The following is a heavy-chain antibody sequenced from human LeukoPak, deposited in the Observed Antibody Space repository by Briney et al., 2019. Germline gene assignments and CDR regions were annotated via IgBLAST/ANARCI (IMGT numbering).Heavy chain of an antibody. CDR2: IIPIFGTA. CDR1: GGTFSSYA. CDR3: ARTEIVVPAAIGWFDP. D-gene: IGHD2-2*02. J-gene: IGHJ5*02. V-gene: IGHV1-69*13. Sequence: GASVKVSCKASGGTFSSYAISWVRQAPGQGLEWVGGIIPIFGTANYAQKFQGRVTITADESTSTAYMELSSLRSEDTAVYYCARTEIVVPAAIGWFDPWGQGTLVTVSS.